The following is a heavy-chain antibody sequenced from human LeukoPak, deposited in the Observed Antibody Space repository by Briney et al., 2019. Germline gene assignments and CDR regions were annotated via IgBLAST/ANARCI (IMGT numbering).Heavy chain of an antibody. J-gene: IGHJ4*02. CDR2: IYCDGSKT. CDR3: ARDYDSSGPGFDY. Sequence: KSGESLKISCQTSGYIFTDYWIGWVRQMPGKGLEWMAIIYCDGSKTIYSPSFQTQVTISVDKSTNTAYLQWSSLKASDTAMYYCARDYDSSGPGFDYWGQGTLVTVSS. CDR1: GYIFTDYW. D-gene: IGHD3-22*01. V-gene: IGHV5-51*01.